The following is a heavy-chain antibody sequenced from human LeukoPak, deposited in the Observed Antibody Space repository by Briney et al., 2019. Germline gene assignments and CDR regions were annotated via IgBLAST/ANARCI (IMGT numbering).Heavy chain of an antibody. Sequence: ESSETLSLTCTVSGCSISSYYWSWIRQTAGKGLEWIGRIYTSGSTNYNPSLKSRVTMSVDTSKNQFSLKLSSVTAADTAVYYCARVFTAAGAPYYFDYWGQGTLVTVSS. V-gene: IGHV4-4*07. D-gene: IGHD6-13*01. CDR1: GCSISSYY. J-gene: IGHJ4*02. CDR2: IYTSGST. CDR3: ARVFTAAGAPYYFDY.